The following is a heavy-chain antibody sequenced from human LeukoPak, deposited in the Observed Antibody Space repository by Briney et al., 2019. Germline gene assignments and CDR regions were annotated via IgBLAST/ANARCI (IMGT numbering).Heavy chain of an antibody. J-gene: IGHJ6*02. CDR3: ARDLEDFSPPDYYYYGMDA. Sequence: GASVKVSCKASGYTFTSYGISWVRQAPGQGLEWMGWISAYNGNTNYAQKLQGRVTMTTDTSTSTAYMELRSLRSDDTAVYYCARDLEDFSPPDYYYYGMDAWGQGTTATVSS. V-gene: IGHV1-18*01. CDR1: GYTFTSYG. D-gene: IGHD3-3*01. CDR2: ISAYNGNT.